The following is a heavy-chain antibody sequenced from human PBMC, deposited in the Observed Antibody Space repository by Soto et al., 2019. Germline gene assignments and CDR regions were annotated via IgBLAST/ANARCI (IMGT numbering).Heavy chain of an antibody. V-gene: IGHV3-48*01. CDR1: GFTFSSYS. J-gene: IGHJ4*02. CDR3: ARDGAALYSSSWYPFDY. Sequence: GGSLRLSCAASGFTFSSYSMNWVRQAPGKGLEWVSYISSSSSTIYYADSVKGRFTISRDNAKNSLYLQMNSLRAEDTAVYYCARDGAALYSSSWYPFDYWGQGTLVTVSS. D-gene: IGHD6-13*01. CDR2: ISSSSSTI.